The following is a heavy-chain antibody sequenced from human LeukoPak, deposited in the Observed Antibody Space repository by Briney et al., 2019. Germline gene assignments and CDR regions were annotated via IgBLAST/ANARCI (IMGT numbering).Heavy chain of an antibody. CDR1: GGTFSSYA. J-gene: IGHJ5*02. CDR3: ATDWSYGSGSFSWFDP. V-gene: IGHV1-69*13. D-gene: IGHD3-10*01. CDR2: IIPIFGTA. Sequence: ASVKVSCKASGGTFSSYAISWVRQAPGQGLEWMGGIIPIFGTANYAQKFQGRVTITADESTSTAYMELSSLRSEDTAVYYCATDWSYGSGSFSWFDPWGQGTLVTVSS.